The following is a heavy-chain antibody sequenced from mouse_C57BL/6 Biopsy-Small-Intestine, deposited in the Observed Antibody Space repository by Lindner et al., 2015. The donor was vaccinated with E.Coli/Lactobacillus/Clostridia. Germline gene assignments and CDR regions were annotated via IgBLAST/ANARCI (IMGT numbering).Heavy chain of an antibody. D-gene: IGHD4-1*01. V-gene: IGHV5-17*01. CDR1: GFTFSDYG. Sequence: VQLQESGVGLVKPGGSLKLSCAASGFTFSDYGMHWVRQAPEKGLEWVAYISSGSSTIYYADTVKGRFTISRDNAKNNLFLQMTSLRSEDTAMYYCARPGPYYAMDYWGQGTSVTVSS. J-gene: IGHJ4*01. CDR2: ISSGSSTI. CDR3: ARPGPYYAMDY.